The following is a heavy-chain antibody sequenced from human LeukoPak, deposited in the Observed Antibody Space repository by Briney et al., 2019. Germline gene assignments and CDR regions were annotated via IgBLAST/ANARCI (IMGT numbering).Heavy chain of an antibody. Sequence: ASVKVSCKASGYTFTDYYMHWVRLAPGQGLEWMGWINPNSGGTNYVQKFQGWVTMTRDTSINTAYMELSRLTSDDTAVYYCARANLLYCSSTSCLFDYWGQGNLVTVSS. CDR1: GYTFTDYY. J-gene: IGHJ4*02. CDR2: INPNSGGT. D-gene: IGHD2-2*01. V-gene: IGHV1-2*04. CDR3: ARANLLYCSSTSCLFDY.